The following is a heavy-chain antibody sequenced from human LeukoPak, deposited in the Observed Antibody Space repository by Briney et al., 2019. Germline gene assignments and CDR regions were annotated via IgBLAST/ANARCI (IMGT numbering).Heavy chain of an antibody. CDR1: GYTFTSYG. V-gene: IGHV1-18*01. J-gene: IGHJ5*02. CDR3: ARDSSSWYNYFDP. CDR2: ISGYNGNT. Sequence: ASVKVSCKTSGYTFTSYGISWVRQAPGQGLEWMGWISGYNGNTKYAQNLQGRVTMTTETSTSTAYMELRSLRSDDTAVYYCARDSSSWYNYFDPWGQGTLVTVSS. D-gene: IGHD6-13*01.